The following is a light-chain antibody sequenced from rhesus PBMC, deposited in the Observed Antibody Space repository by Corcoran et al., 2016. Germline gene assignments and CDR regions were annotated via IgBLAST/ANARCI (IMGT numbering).Light chain of an antibody. CDR1: QSVGSY. CDR3: QQSSNLWT. J-gene: IGKJ1*01. Sequence: ETVVTQSPATLALSPGERATLSCRASQSVGSYLAWYQQKPGQAPRLLIYGASSRATGIPDRFRGSGSGTDFTLTISSLEPEDVGVYYCQQSSNLWTFGQGTKVDMK. CDR2: GAS. V-gene: IGKV3-24*04.